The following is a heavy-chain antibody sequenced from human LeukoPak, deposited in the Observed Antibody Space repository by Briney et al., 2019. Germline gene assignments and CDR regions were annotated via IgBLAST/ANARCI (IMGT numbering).Heavy chain of an antibody. J-gene: IGHJ3*02. V-gene: IGHV3-74*01. Sequence: GGSLRLSCAASGFTFSGYWMHWVRQAPGKGLVWVSRINSDGSKISHADSVKGRFTISRDNAKNTLYLQMNSLRAEDTAVYYCARGGSYSTGAFDIWGQGTVVTVSS. CDR2: INSDGSKI. D-gene: IGHD3-10*01. CDR3: ARGGSYSTGAFDI. CDR1: GFTFSGYW.